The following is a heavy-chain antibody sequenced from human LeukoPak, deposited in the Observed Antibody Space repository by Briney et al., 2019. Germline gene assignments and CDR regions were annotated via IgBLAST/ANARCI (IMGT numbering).Heavy chain of an antibody. V-gene: IGHV3-21*01. CDR2: ISSSSSYI. CDR1: GFTFSSYS. D-gene: IGHD2-15*01. CDR3: ARDGGRYCSGGSCYYFDY. Sequence: GGSLRLSCAASGFTFSSYSMNWVRQAPGKGLEWVSSISSSSSYIYYADSVKGRFTISRDNAKNSLYLQMNSLRAEDTAVYYCARDGGRYCSGGSCYYFDYWGQGTLVTVSS. J-gene: IGHJ4*02.